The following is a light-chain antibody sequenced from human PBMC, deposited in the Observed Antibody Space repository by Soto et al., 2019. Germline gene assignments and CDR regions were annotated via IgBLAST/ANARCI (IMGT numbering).Light chain of an antibody. Sequence: EIVLTQSPGTLSLSPGESTTLSCRASQSVSSYLAWYQQKPGQPPRLLMYGASSRAAGIPDRFSGRGSGTDFTLTISRLEPEDFAVYYCQQFGSSPPTFGQGTKVDIK. J-gene: IGKJ1*01. CDR2: GAS. V-gene: IGKV3-20*01. CDR1: QSVSSY. CDR3: QQFGSSPPT.